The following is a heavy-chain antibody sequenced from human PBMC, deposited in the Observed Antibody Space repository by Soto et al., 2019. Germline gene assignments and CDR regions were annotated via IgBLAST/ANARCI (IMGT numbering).Heavy chain of an antibody. CDR3: AKVGASQYNWFDP. CDR1: GFTFSSYA. J-gene: IGHJ5*02. CDR2: ISGSGGST. Sequence: LRLSCAASGFTFSSYAMSWVRQAPGKGLEWVSAISGSGGSTYYADSVKGRFTISRDNSKNTLHLQMNSLRAEDTAVYYCAKVGASQYNWFDPWGQGTLVTVSS. V-gene: IGHV3-23*01. D-gene: IGHD1-26*01.